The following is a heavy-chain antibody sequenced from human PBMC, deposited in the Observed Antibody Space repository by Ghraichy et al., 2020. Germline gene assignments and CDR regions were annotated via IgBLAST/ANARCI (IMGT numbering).Heavy chain of an antibody. V-gene: IGHV1-18*01. D-gene: IGHD2-2*02. CDR2: ISAYNGNT. J-gene: IGHJ6*02. CDR1: GYTFTSYV. CDR3: ARAPSKIPPPNYYYYGMDV. Sequence: ASVKVSCKAAGYTFTSYVISWVRQAPGQGLEWMGWISAYNGNTNYAQKLQGRVTMTTDTSTSTAYMELRSLRSDDTAVYYCARAPSKIPPPNYYYYGMDVWGQGTTVTVSS.